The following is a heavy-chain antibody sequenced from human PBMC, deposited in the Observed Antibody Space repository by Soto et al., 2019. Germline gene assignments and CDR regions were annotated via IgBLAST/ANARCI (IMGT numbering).Heavy chain of an antibody. CDR1: GFTFSSYW. D-gene: IGHD3-22*01. CDR2: IKQDGSEK. Sequence: PGGSLRLSCAASGFTFSSYWMSWVRQAPGKGLEWVANIKQDGSEKYYVDSVKGRFTISRDNAKNSLYPQMNSLRAEDTAVYYCARVDHYYDSSGYGWFDPWGQGTLVTVSS. V-gene: IGHV3-7*01. CDR3: ARVDHYYDSSGYGWFDP. J-gene: IGHJ5*02.